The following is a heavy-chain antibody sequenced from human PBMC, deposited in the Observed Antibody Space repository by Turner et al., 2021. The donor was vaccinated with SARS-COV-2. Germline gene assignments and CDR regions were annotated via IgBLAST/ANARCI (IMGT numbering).Heavy chain of an antibody. CDR2: MYTSGST. Sequence: QVQLQESGPGLVKPSQTLSLPCTVSGDSISGYYWSWIRQPAGTGLEWIGRMYTSGSTNYNPSLKSRVTMSLDSSKNQFYLKLNSVTAADTAMYYCARSGTGRYFDWLLLIDYWGQGTLVTVSS. CDR1: GDSISGYY. V-gene: IGHV4-4*07. J-gene: IGHJ4*02. D-gene: IGHD3-9*01. CDR3: ARSGTGRYFDWLLLIDY.